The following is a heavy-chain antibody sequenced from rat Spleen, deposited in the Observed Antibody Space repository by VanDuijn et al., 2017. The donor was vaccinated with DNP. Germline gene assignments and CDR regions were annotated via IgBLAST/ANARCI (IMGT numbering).Heavy chain of an antibody. V-gene: IGHV3-3*01. CDR1: GYSITSSYR. Sequence: EVQLQESGPGLVKPSQSLSLTCSVTGYSITSSYRWNWIRKFPGNKLEWMGYINSAGSTNYNPSLKSRISITRDTSKNQFFLQVNSVTTEDTATYDWARWSGYYDDIYYYHYALDAWGQGTSVTVSS. D-gene: IGHD1-12*02. CDR2: INSAGST. CDR3: ARWSGYYDDIYYYHYALDA. J-gene: IGHJ4*01.